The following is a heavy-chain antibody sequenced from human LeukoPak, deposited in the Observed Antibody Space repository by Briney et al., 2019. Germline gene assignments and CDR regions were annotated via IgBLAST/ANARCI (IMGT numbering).Heavy chain of an antibody. V-gene: IGHV3-21*01. CDR3: ARDGDYYDSSGYYYRNFNY. J-gene: IGHJ4*02. CDR2: ISSSSSYI. D-gene: IGHD3-22*01. Sequence: GGSMRLSCAASGFTFSSYSMNWVRQAPGKGLEWVSSISSSSSYIYYADSVKGRFTISRDNDKNSMYLQMNSLRAEDTAVYYCARDGDYYDSSGYYYRNFNYWGQGTLVTVSS. CDR1: GFTFSSYS.